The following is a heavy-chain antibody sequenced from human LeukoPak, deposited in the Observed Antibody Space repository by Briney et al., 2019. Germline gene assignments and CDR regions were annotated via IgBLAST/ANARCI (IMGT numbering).Heavy chain of an antibody. CDR2: VRYDSSNK. CDR1: GFTFSGYG. D-gene: IGHD3-9*01. J-gene: IGHJ5*02. Sequence: GGSLRLSCAASGFTFSGYGMHWVRQAPGKGLEWVAFVRYDSSNKYYADSVKGRFTISRDNSKNTLYLQMNSLRAEDTAVYYCARPVGDILTGYDNWFDPWGQGTLVTVSS. CDR3: ARPVGDILTGYDNWFDP. V-gene: IGHV3-30*02.